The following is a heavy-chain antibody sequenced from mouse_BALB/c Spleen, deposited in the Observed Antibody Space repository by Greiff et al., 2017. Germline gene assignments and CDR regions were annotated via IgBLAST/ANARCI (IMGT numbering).Heavy chain of an antibody. Sequence: VKLMESGPGLVAPSQCLSITCTVSGFSFSSYSVHWVRQPPGKGLEWLGMIWGGGSTDYNSALKSRLSISKDNSKSQVFLKMNSLQTDDTAMYYCARNYGSSKGDYFDYWGQGTTLTVSS. CDR3: ARNYGSSKGDYFDY. D-gene: IGHD1-1*01. CDR1: GFSFSSYS. J-gene: IGHJ2*01. V-gene: IGHV2-6-4*01. CDR2: IWGGGST.